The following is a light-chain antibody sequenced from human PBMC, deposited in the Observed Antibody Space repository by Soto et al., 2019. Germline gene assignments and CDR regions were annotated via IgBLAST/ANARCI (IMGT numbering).Light chain of an antibody. CDR3: QQRSNWPRT. V-gene: IGKV3-11*01. Sequence: EIVLTQSPATLSLSPGQRATLSCRASQSVSRSVAWYQQRPGQAPRLLIYDASNRASGIPARFSGSGSGTVFPLTISSLEPEDFAVYYWQQRSNWPRTFGQGTKVEIK. CDR1: QSVSRS. CDR2: DAS. J-gene: IGKJ1*01.